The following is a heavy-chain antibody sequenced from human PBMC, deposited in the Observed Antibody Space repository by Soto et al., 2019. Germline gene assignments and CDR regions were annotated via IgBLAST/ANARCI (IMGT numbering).Heavy chain of an antibody. V-gene: IGHV4-34*01. CDR1: GGSFSGYY. Sequence: SETLSLTCAVYGGSFSGYYWSWIRQPPGKGLEWIGEINHSGSTNYNPSLKSRVTISVDTSKNHFSLKLSSVTAADMAVYYCAREGSYSAYNFAHGIPLWSFDFRCRGVLVTVSS. J-gene: IGHJ4*02. CDR2: INHSGST. CDR3: AREGSYSAYNFAHGIPLWSFDF. D-gene: IGHD5-12*01.